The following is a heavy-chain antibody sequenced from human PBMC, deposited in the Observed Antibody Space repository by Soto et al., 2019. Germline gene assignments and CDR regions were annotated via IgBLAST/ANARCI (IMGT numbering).Heavy chain of an antibody. Sequence: QVQLQESGPGLVKPSQTLSLTCTVSGGSISSGGYYWTWILQPPGKGMEWIGYNYYSGITYYNPSLTSRVTISLDTATNQFSLKLSAVTAADTAVYYCARGSSIAGLYYGMAVWGQGTTVTVAS. V-gene: IGHV4-31*03. CDR3: ARGSSIAGLYYGMAV. J-gene: IGHJ6*02. CDR1: GGSISSGGYY. D-gene: IGHD6-6*01. CDR2: NYYSGIT.